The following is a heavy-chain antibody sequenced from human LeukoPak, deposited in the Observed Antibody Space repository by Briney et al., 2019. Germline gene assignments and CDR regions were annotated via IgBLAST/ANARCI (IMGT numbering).Heavy chain of an antibody. CDR1: GFTFSSYA. CDR2: ISGSGGST. D-gene: IGHD5-18*01. J-gene: IGHJ3*02. CDR3: AKDAPGYSSLSTDAFDI. V-gene: IGHV3-23*01. Sequence: PGGSLRLSCAASGFTFSSYAMSWVRQAPGKGLEWVSAISGSGGSTYYADSVKGRFTISRDNSKNTLYLQMNSLRVEDTAVYYCAKDAPGYSSLSTDAFDIWGQGRMVTVSS.